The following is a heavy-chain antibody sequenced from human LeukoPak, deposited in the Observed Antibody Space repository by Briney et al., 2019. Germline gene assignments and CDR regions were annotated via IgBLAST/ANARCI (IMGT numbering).Heavy chain of an antibody. CDR3: ARGDIVATGSDY. Sequence: EASVKVSCKASGYTFTSYDINWVRQATGQGLEWMGWMNPNSGNTGYAQKFQGRVTMTRNTSISTAYMELSSLRSEDTAVYYCARGDIVATGSDYWGQGTLVTVSS. V-gene: IGHV1-8*01. D-gene: IGHD5-12*01. CDR2: MNPNSGNT. J-gene: IGHJ4*02. CDR1: GYTFTSYD.